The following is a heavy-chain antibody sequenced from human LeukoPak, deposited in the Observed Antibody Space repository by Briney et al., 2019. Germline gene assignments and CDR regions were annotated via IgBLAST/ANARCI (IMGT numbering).Heavy chain of an antibody. Sequence: ASVKVSCKASGYTFTNYGISWVRQAPGQGLEWMGWISTYNGNTNYAQKLQGRVTMTTDTPTSTAYLELRSLRSDDTAVYYCASLRYGSGSQGALDYGSDYWGQGTLVTVSS. CDR3: ASLRYGSGSQGALDYGSDY. D-gene: IGHD3-10*01. CDR1: GYTFTNYG. CDR2: ISTYNGNT. V-gene: IGHV1-18*01. J-gene: IGHJ4*02.